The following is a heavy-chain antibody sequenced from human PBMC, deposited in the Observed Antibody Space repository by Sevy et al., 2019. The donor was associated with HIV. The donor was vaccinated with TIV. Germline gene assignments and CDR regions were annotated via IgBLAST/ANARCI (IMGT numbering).Heavy chain of an antibody. J-gene: IGHJ5*01. CDR1: GFTFSDYT. D-gene: IGHD3-10*01. Sequence: GGSLRLSCAVSGFTFSDYTIHWVRQAPGKGLEWVAVISYDGSRTSYADSVKGRFTISRDNSENTLFLQMNSLRAEDTAIYYCTRVRGLLGWFDSWGQGTLVTVSS. CDR2: ISYDGSRT. CDR3: TRVRGLLGWFDS. V-gene: IGHV3-30*04.